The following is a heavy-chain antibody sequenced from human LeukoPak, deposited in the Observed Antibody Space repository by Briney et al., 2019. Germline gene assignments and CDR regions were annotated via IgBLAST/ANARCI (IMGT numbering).Heavy chain of an antibody. J-gene: IGHJ4*02. CDR2: ISSSGSTR. D-gene: IGHD5-12*01. CDR1: GFTFSSYE. CDR3: ARGPSGYHNT. V-gene: IGHV3-48*03. Sequence: GGSLRLSCAASGFTFSSYEMNWVRQAPGKGLEWVSYISSSGSTRQYADSVKGRFTISRDNAKNSLSLQMNSLRAEDTAVYYCARGPSGYHNTGGQGTLVTVSS.